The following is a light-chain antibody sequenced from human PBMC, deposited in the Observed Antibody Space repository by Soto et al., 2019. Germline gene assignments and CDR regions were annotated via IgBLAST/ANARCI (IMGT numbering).Light chain of an antibody. CDR1: QSRLHSNGYNY. J-gene: IGKJ2*01. V-gene: IGKV2-28*01. CDR2: LGS. Sequence: DIVMIQSPLSLPVPPAEPASISCRSSQSRLHSNGYNYLDWYLQKPGQSPQLLIYLGSNRASGVPDRFSGSGSGTDFTLKISRVEAEDVGVYYGMQALQTPYTFGQGTKLEIK. CDR3: MQALQTPYT.